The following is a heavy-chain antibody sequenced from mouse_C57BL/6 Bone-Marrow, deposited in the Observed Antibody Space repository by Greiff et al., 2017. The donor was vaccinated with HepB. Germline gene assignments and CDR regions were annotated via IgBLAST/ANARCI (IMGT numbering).Heavy chain of an antibody. J-gene: IGHJ3*01. CDR1: GFTFSSYA. V-gene: IGHV5-4*01. CDR2: ISDGGSYT. Sequence: EVKLMESGGGLVKPGGSLKLSCAASGFTFSSYAMSWVRQTPEKRLEWVATISDGGSYTYYPDNVKGRFTISRDNAKNNLYLQMSHLKSEDTAMYYCARDLPIYYYGSTWFAYWGQGTLVTVSA. D-gene: IGHD1-1*01. CDR3: ARDLPIYYYGSTWFAY.